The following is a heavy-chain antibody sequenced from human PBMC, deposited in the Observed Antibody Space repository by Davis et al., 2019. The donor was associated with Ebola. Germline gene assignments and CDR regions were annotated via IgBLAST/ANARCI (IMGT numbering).Heavy chain of an antibody. V-gene: IGHV3-21*01. D-gene: IGHD3-22*01. CDR1: GFTFSSYS. Sequence: PGGSLRLSCAASGFTFSSYSMNWVRQAPGKGLEWVSSISSSSSYIYYADSVKGRFTISRDKAKNSLYLQMNSLRAEDTAVYYCARERAYYDSSGYWFDYWGQGTLVTVSS. CDR3: ARERAYYDSSGYWFDY. CDR2: ISSSSSYI. J-gene: IGHJ4*02.